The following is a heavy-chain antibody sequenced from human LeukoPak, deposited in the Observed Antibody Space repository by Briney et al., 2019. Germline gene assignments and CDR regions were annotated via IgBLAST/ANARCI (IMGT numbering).Heavy chain of an antibody. J-gene: IGHJ3*02. CDR1: GVSLSTTGVG. CDR3: AHRGYCSGGSGYKSGTFDI. CDR2: IYWNDNK. Sequence: VSGPTLVNPTQTLTLTCTFPGVSLSTTGVGVGWIRQPPGKALEWLAFIYWNDNKHYSPSLRSRLTITKDTSKDQVVLTMANVDPVDTATYYCAHRGYCSGGSGYKSGTFDIWGLGTMVTVSS. V-gene: IGHV2-5*01. D-gene: IGHD2-15*01.